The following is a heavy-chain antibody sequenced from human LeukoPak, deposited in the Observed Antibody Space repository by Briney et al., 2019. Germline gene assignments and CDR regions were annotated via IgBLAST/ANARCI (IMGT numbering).Heavy chain of an antibody. CDR3: TRQSTRFCGGDCYIVDY. Sequence: GESLKISCKGSGYSFTSYWIGWVRQMPGKGLEWMGIIYPGDSDTRYSPSFQGQVTISADKSISTAYLQWSSLKASDTAMYYCTRQSTRFCGGDCYIVDYWGQGTLVTVSS. V-gene: IGHV5-51*01. CDR2: IYPGDSDT. CDR1: GYSFTSYW. J-gene: IGHJ4*02. D-gene: IGHD2-21*02.